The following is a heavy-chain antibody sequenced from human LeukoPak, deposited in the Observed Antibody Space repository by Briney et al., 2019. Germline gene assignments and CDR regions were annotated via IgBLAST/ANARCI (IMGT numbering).Heavy chain of an antibody. V-gene: IGHV4-34*01. CDR2: INHSGST. CDR1: GGSFSGYY. CDR3: ARDPPRAAASTRVGYYFDY. Sequence: KPSETLSLTCAVYGGSFSGYYWSWIRQPPGKGLEWIGEINHSGSTNYNPSLKSRVTISVDTSKNQFSLKLSSVTAADTAVYYCARDPPRAAASTRVGYYFDYWGQGTLVTVSS. D-gene: IGHD6-13*01. J-gene: IGHJ4*02.